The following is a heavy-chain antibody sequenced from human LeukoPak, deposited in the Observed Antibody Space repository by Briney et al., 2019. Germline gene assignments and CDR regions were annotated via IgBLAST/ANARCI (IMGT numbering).Heavy chain of an antibody. CDR2: IYSGGST. V-gene: IGHV3-66*01. Sequence: GGSLRLSCAASGFTVSSSYMSWVRQAPGKGLEWVSVIYSGGSTYYADSVKGRFTISRDNSKNTLYLQKNSLRAEDTAVYYCARDADYFRGWYFDLWGRGTLVTVSS. CDR3: ARDADYFRGWYFDL. J-gene: IGHJ2*01. CDR1: GFTVSSSY. D-gene: IGHD2/OR15-2a*01.